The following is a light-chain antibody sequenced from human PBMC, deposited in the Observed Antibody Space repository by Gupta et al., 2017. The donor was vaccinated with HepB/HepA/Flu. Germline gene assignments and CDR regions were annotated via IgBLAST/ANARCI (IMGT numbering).Light chain of an antibody. CDR1: QLRSSY. CDR2: GEN. CDR3: DSRDGSGDRSA. J-gene: IGLJ2*01. V-gene: IGLV3-19*01. Sequence: SAELTHHSAVTVALRQTVRSRGQGYQLRSSYADWYQQKPGPAPVFVLFGENRRPSEIPDRFSGSRSGNSASLAITGPQAGDEADYYCDSRDGSGDRSAFGSGTKLTVL.